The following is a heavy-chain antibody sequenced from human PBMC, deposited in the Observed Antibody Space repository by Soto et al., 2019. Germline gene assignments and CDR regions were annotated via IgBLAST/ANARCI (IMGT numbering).Heavy chain of an antibody. J-gene: IGHJ4*02. Sequence: QVHLVQSGAEVKKPGASVKVSCKCSGYTFTSYGITWVRQAPGQGLEWMGWISAHNDNTDYALKLQGRVTVTRDTSTSTAYMELRSLRSDDTAVYYCARGRYGDYWGQGALVTVSS. CDR3: ARGRYGDY. CDR1: GYTFTSYG. D-gene: IGHD1-1*01. V-gene: IGHV1-18*01. CDR2: ISAHNDNT.